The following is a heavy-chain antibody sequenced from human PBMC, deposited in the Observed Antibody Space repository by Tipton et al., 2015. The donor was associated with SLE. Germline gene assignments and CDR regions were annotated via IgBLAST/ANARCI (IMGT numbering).Heavy chain of an antibody. Sequence: TLSLTCSVSGGSINNYYWSWIRQPPGKGLEWIGYINHSGSTIYTPSLKSRVTISVDTSKNQFSLKLRSVTAADTAVYYCARSGGGDSNWLDPWGQGTLVTVSS. CDR3: ARSGGGDSNWLDP. D-gene: IGHD2-21*01. J-gene: IGHJ5*02. V-gene: IGHV4-59*12. CDR1: GGSINNYY. CDR2: INHSGST.